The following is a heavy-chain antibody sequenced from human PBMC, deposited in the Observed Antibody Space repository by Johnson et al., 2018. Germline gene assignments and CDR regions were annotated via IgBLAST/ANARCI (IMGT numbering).Heavy chain of an antibody. V-gene: IGHV3-23*04. CDR2: ISGGGGSI. CDR1: GFTFSSYA. D-gene: IGHD3-22*01. CDR3: AKELVVGASYYYYMDI. J-gene: IGHJ6*03. Sequence: VQLVQSGGGLENPGGSLGLSCAASGFTFSSYAMTWVRQAPGKGLEWVSRISGGGGSIDYADSVKGRFTISRDNFKNTLYLQMNSLRAEDTAIYYCAKELVVGASYYYYMDIWGKGTTVTVSS.